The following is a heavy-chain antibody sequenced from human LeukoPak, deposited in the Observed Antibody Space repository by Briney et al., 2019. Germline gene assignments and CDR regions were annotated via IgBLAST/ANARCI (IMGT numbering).Heavy chain of an antibody. J-gene: IGHJ1*01. CDR2: IKPDGSEK. D-gene: IGHD2-15*01. V-gene: IGHV3-7*03. CDR1: GFTFSSHW. CDR3: AQQVGYCSSGNCYFTY. Sequence: GGSLRLSCAASGFTFSSHWMSWVRQAPGKGLEWVGNIKPDGSEKYYVDSLKGRFIISRDNAKNSLYLQMNSLRAEDAAVYYCAQQVGYCSSGNCYFTYWGQGTLVTVSS.